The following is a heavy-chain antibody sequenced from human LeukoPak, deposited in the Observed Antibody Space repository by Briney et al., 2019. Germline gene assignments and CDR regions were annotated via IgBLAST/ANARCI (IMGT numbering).Heavy chain of an antibody. CDR3: ARDSDGNLDY. V-gene: IGHV4-59*11. Sequence: SETLSLTCTVSGGSISSHYWIWIRQPPGKGLEWIGYIYYSGSTNYNPSLKSRVTISVDTSKNQFSLKLSSVTAADTAVYYCARDSDGNLDYWGQGTLVTVSS. J-gene: IGHJ4*02. D-gene: IGHD3-10*01. CDR1: GGSISSHY. CDR2: IYYSGST.